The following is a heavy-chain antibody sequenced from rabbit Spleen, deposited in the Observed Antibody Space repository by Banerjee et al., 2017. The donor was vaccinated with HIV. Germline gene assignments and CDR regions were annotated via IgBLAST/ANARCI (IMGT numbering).Heavy chain of an antibody. V-gene: IGHV1S40*01. CDR3: ARDLDGVIGWNFGW. D-gene: IGHD4-1*01. CDR1: GFSFSTSYY. Sequence: QSLEESGGDMVKPGASLTLTCTASGFSFSTSYYICCVRQAPGKGLEWIGCGYPDGIGSTAYASWAKGRYTFSKTSSTTVTLEMTSLTAADTATYFCARDLDGVIGWNFGWWGPGTLVTVS. J-gene: IGHJ6*01. CDR2: GYPDGIGST.